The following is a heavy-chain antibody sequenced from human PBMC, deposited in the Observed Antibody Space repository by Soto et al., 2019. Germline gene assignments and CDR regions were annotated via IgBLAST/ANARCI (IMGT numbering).Heavy chain of an antibody. CDR1: GFTFSSYA. CDR2: ISGSGGST. Sequence: GGSLRLSCAASGFTFSSYAMSWVRQAPGKGLEWVSAISGSGGSTYYADSVKGRFTISRDNSKNTLYLQMNSLRAEDTAVYYCAKHVIEAAYYYYGMDVWGQGTTVTVSS. CDR3: AKHVIEAAYYYYGMDV. J-gene: IGHJ6*02. D-gene: IGHD6-13*01. V-gene: IGHV3-23*01.